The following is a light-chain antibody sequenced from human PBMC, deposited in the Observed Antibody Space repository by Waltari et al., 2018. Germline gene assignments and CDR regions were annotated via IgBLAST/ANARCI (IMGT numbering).Light chain of an antibody. V-gene: IGKV3-20*01. Sequence: EIVLTQSPGTLSLSPGERAALSCRASLSLSSTYLAWYQQKPGQAPRLLIYGASSRATGILDRFSGSGSGTDFTLTISRLEPEDFAVYYCQQYDRSPYTFGQGTKLEIK. CDR1: LSLSSTY. J-gene: IGKJ2*01. CDR2: GAS. CDR3: QQYDRSPYT.